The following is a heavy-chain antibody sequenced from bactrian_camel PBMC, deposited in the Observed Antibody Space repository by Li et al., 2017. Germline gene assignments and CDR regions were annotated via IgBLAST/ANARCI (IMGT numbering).Heavy chain of an antibody. V-gene: IGHV3S6*01. CDR2: IYTDGSVE. Sequence: HVQLVESGGGLVQSGGSLRISCKASGFSFSKHYMSWIRQAPGKGLEWVASIYTDGSVEDYAVSVKGRFTISRDNASNTLVLQMNDLKPEDTAHITVRQPIGRCAGNLPFNRRSTTTGARGPRSPSP. D-gene: IGHD1*01. CDR1: GFSFSKHY. CDR3: RQPIGRCAGNLPFNRRSTTT. J-gene: IGHJ4*01.